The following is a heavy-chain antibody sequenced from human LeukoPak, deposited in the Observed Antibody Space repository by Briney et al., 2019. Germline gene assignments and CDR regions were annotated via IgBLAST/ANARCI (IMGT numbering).Heavy chain of an antibody. CDR2: ISWYSGSI. CDR3: AKTGGDGYNWPYYFDY. J-gene: IGHJ4*02. V-gene: IGHV3-9*01. Sequence: SLRLSCAASGFTFDDYAMHWVRHAPGKGLEWVSGISWYSGSIGYADSVKGRFTISRDNAKNSLYLQMNSLRAEDTALYYCAKTGGDGYNWPYYFDYWGQGTLVTVSS. CDR1: GFTFDDYA. D-gene: IGHD5-24*01.